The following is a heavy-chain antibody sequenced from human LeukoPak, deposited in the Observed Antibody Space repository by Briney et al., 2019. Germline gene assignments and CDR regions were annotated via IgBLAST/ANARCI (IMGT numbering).Heavy chain of an antibody. V-gene: IGHV3-11*04. CDR2: ISSSGSTI. CDR3: ARDLSPEWELGPTPPNDY. Sequence: GGSLRLSCAASGFTFSDYYMSWIRQAPGKGLEWVSYISSSGSTIYYADSVKGRFTISRDNAKNSLYLQMNSLRAEDTAVYYCARDLSPEWELGPTPPNDYWGQGTLVTVSS. D-gene: IGHD1-26*01. CDR1: GFTFSDYY. J-gene: IGHJ4*02.